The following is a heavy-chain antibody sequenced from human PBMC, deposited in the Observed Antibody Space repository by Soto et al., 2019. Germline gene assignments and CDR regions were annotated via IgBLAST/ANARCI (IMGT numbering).Heavy chain of an antibody. V-gene: IGHV3-30-3*01. D-gene: IGHD5-18*01. CDR2: ISYDGSNK. Sequence: PGGSLRLSCAASGFTFSSYAMHWVRQAPGKGLEWVAVISYDGSNKYYADSVKGRFTISRDNSKNTLYLQMNSLKTEDTAVYYCSHGYYQYFESWGQGTLVTVSS. CDR3: SHGYYQYFES. J-gene: IGHJ4*02. CDR1: GFTFSSYA.